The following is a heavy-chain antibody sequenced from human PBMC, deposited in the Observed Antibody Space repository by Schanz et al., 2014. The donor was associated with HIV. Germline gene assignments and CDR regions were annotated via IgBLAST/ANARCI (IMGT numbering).Heavy chain of an antibody. Sequence: EALLLESGGGLVQPGGSLRLSCRGSEFPFSHNAMSWVRQAPGKGREWASSIRGSGVSTFYAGSVKGRFAISRDKSKNTLYLQMNSLRVEDTAVYYCAKMARSVAANTNFDYWGQGTLVTVSS. D-gene: IGHD6-19*01. V-gene: IGHV3-23*01. CDR1: EFPFSHNA. J-gene: IGHJ4*02. CDR2: IRGSGVST. CDR3: AKMARSVAANTNFDY.